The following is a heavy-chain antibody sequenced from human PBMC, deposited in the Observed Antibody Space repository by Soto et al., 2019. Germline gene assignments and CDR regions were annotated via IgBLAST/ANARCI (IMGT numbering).Heavy chain of an antibody. J-gene: IGHJ4*02. CDR2: IYTSGST. Sequence: SETLSLTCTVSGGSISSYYWSWIRQPAGKGLEWIGRIYTSGSTNYNPSLKSRVTMSVDTSKNQFSLKLSSVTAADTAVYYCARGGYYDFWSGYYAVEFDFDYWGQGTLVTVSS. CDR3: ARGGYYDFWSGYYAVEFDFDY. V-gene: IGHV4-4*07. CDR1: GGSISSYY. D-gene: IGHD3-3*01.